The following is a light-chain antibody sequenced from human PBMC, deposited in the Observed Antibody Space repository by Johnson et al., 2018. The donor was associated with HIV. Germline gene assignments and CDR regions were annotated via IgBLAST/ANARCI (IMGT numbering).Light chain of an antibody. CDR1: SSDMGNYA. J-gene: IGLJ1*01. Sequence: QSVLTQPPSVSAAPGQKVTISCSGSSSDMGNYAVSWYQQLPGKAPKLFIFDNNKRPSGIPDRFSGSKSGTSATLGITGLQTGDEADYYCGTWDSRLSAYGFGTWTKVTVL. V-gene: IGLV1-51*01. CDR2: DNN. CDR3: GTWDSRLSAYG.